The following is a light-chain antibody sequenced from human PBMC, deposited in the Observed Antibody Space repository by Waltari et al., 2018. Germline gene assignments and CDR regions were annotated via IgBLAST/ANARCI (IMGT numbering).Light chain of an antibody. Sequence: QSALTHPASVSGSPGQSITISCTGTSSDVGGHNNVSWYQQHPGQAPKPLIYDVTKWPSGVSDRFSGSKSGNTASLTISGLQAEDEADYYCNSFTSSTTWVFGGGTRVTVL. J-gene: IGLJ3*02. CDR1: SSDVGGHNN. CDR3: NSFTSSTTWV. CDR2: DVT. V-gene: IGLV2-14*03.